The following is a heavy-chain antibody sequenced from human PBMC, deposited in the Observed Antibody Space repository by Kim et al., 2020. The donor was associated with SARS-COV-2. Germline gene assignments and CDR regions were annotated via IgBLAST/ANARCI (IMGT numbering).Heavy chain of an antibody. Sequence: GGSLRLSCTASGFTFGDYAMSWFRQAPGKGLEWVGFIRSKAYGGTTEYAASVKGRFTISRDDSKSIAYLQMNSLKTEDTAVYYCTREGLYYYDSSGYYPPDYWGQGTLVTVSS. CDR3: TREGLYYYDSSGYYPPDY. D-gene: IGHD3-22*01. J-gene: IGHJ4*02. CDR1: GFTFGDYA. V-gene: IGHV3-49*03. CDR2: IRSKAYGGTT.